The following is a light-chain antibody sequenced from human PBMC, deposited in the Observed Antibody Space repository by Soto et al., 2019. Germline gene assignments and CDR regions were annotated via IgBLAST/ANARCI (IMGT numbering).Light chain of an antibody. CDR3: QQYNQWPPIT. CDR1: QSVSSN. Sequence: ELVMTQSPATLSVSPGERATLSCRASQSVSSNLAWYQQKPGQAPRLLIYGASTRATGIPARFSGSGSGTEFTLTISSPQSEDFAVYYCQQYNQWPPITFGQGTRLEIK. V-gene: IGKV3-15*01. J-gene: IGKJ5*01. CDR2: GAS.